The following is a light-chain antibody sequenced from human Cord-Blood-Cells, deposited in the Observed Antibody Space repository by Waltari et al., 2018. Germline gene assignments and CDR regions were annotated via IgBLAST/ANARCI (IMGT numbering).Light chain of an antibody. Sequence: DIVVTQSPDSLDVSLGERDTITCKSSQSVLYSSNNKNYLAWYQQKPGQPPKLLIYWASTRESGVPDRFSGSGSGTDFTLTISSLQAEEVAVYYCQQYYSTPYTFGQGTKLEIK. CDR3: QQYYSTPYT. V-gene: IGKV4-1*01. J-gene: IGKJ2*01. CDR1: QSVLYSSNNKNY. CDR2: WAS.